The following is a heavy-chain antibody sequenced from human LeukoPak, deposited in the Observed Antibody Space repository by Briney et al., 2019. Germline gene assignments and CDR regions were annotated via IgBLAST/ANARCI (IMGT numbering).Heavy chain of an antibody. CDR3: TRGRRFYYGVDV. J-gene: IGHJ6*02. CDR1: GDRVSSTTAA. Sequence: SQTLSLTCAISGDRVSSTTAAWNWVRQSPSRGLEWLGRTYYTSKSKWDTDYAVSLKGRISVSPDISKNQFSLQLNSVTPEDTAVYYCTRGRRFYYGVDVWGQGTTVTVSS. CDR2: TYYTSKSKWDT. V-gene: IGHV6-1*01. D-gene: IGHD3-16*01.